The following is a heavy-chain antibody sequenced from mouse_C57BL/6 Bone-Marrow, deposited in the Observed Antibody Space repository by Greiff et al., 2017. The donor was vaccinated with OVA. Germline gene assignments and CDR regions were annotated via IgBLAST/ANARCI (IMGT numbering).Heavy chain of an antibody. J-gene: IGHJ2*01. CDR2: IYPGNSDT. D-gene: IGHD1-1*01. V-gene: IGHV1-5*01. Sequence: VQLQQSGTVLARPGASVKMSCKTSGYTFTSYWMHWVKQRPGQGLEWIGAIYPGNSDTSYNQKFKGKAKLTAVTSASTAYMALSSLTNEDSAVYYCTRPLWVLRYYFDYWGQGTTLTVSS. CDR3: TRPLWVLRYYFDY. CDR1: GYTFTSYW.